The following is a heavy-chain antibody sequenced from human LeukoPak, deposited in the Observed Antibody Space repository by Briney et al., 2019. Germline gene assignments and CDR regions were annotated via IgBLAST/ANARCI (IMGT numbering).Heavy chain of an antibody. CDR1: GGSISSYY. Sequence: SETLSLTCTVSGGSISSYYWSWIRQPPGKGLEWIGYIYYSGSTNYNPSLKSRVTISVDTSKNQFSLKLSSVTAADTAVYYCARGVLFSGDYGGGFDYWGQGTLVTVSS. J-gene: IGHJ4*02. CDR3: ARGVLFSGDYGGGFDY. CDR2: IYYSGST. V-gene: IGHV4-59*01. D-gene: IGHD4-17*01.